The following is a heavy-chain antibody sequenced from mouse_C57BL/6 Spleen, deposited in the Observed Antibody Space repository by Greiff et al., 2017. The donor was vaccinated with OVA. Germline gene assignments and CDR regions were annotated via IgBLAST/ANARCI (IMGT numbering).Heavy chain of an antibody. CDR2: IDPSDSYT. J-gene: IGHJ3*01. D-gene: IGHD1-1*01. Sequence: VQLQQPGAELVMPGASVKLSCKASGYTFTSYWMHWVKQRPGQGLEWIGEIDPSDSYTNYNQKFKGKSTLTVDKSSSTAYMQLSSLTSEDSAVYYCARGYYYGSSPLAYWGQGTLVTVSA. V-gene: IGHV1-69*01. CDR3: ARGYYYGSSPLAY. CDR1: GYTFTSYW.